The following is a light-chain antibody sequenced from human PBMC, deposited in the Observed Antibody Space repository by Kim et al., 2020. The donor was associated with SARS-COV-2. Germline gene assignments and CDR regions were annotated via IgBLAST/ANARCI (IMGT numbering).Light chain of an antibody. V-gene: IGLV3-1*01. CDR2: QDS. Sequence: SVFPGQTASITCSGDKLGDKYACWYQQKPGQSPGLVIYQDSKRPSGIPERFSGSNSGNTATLTISGTQAMDEADYYCQAWDSSSVVFGGGTQLTVL. J-gene: IGLJ2*01. CDR3: QAWDSSSVV. CDR1: KLGDKY.